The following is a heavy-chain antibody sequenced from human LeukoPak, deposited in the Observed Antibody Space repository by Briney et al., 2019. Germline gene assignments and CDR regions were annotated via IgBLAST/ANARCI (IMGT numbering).Heavy chain of an antibody. V-gene: IGHV4-30-4*01. CDR1: SGPISSGDYY. CDR2: IYYSGST. CDR3: AREGRPSDY. Sequence: SETLSLTCTVSSGPISSGDYYWSWIRQPPGKGLEWIGYIYYSGSTYYNPSLKSRVTISVDTSKNQFSLKLSSVTAADTAVYYCAREGRPSDYWGQGTRVTFSS. J-gene: IGHJ4*02.